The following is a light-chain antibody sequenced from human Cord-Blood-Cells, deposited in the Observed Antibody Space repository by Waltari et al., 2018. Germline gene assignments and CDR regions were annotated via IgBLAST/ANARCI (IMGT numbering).Light chain of an antibody. V-gene: IGKV3-15*01. CDR1: QSASSN. CDR2: GAS. Sequence: EIVMTQSPATLSVSPGARATLSCRASQSASSNSACYQQKPSQAPRLLIYGASTRATSIPAMVGGSRSGTEFTLTISSLQSEYFAVYYCQQYNNWPPAPVTIGPVTKVDIK. CDR3: QQYNNWPPAPVT. J-gene: IGKJ3*01.